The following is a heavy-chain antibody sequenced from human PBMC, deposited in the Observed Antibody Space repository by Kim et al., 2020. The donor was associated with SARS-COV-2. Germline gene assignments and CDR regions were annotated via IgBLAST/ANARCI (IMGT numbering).Heavy chain of an antibody. CDR3: ARRLQYYYDSSGSPFDY. D-gene: IGHD3-22*01. Sequence: LKSRVTISVNTSKNQFSLKLSPVTAADTAVYYCARRLQYYYDSSGSPFDYWGQGTLVTVSS. J-gene: IGHJ4*02. V-gene: IGHV4-39*01.